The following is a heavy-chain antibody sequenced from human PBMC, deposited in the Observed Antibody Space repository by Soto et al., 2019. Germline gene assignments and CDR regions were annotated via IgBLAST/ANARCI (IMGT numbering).Heavy chain of an antibody. J-gene: IGHJ6*02. V-gene: IGHV4-34*01. CDR1: GGSFSGYY. D-gene: IGHD2-21*02. CDR3: ARADRTLVTSYSLDV. CDR2: IKHSGTI. Sequence: PSETLSLTCAVYGGSFSGYYWTWIRQPPGKGLEWIGEIKHSGTINFNPSLKSRLTISLDTSKKHFSLKLSSVTDADTAAYYCARADRTLVTSYSLDVWGQGTTVTVSS.